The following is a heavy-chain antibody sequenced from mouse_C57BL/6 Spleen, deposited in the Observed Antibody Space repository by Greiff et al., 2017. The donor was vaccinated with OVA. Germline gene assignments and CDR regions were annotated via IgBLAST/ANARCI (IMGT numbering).Heavy chain of an antibody. V-gene: IGHV1-54*01. D-gene: IGHD2-12*01. J-gene: IGHJ4*01. CDR3: ARGRLGYAMDY. Sequence: QVQLQQSGAELVRPGTSVKVSCKASGYAFTNYLIEWVKQRPGQGLEWIGVINPGSGGTNYNEKFKGKATLTADKSSSTAYMQLSSLTSEDSAVYFCARGRLGYAMDYWGKETSVTVSS. CDR2: INPGSGGT. CDR1: GYAFTNYL.